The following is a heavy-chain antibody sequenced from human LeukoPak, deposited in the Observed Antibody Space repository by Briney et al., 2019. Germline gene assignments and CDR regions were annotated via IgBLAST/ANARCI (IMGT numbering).Heavy chain of an antibody. V-gene: IGHV3-48*01. CDR2: ISSTSDTI. J-gene: IGHJ4*02. CDR3: ARDHVPHY. Sequence: ECISYISSTSDTIYYAASVKRRFTISRDNDKNSLYLQMSSLRTEDTAVYYCARDHVPHYWGQGTLVTVSS.